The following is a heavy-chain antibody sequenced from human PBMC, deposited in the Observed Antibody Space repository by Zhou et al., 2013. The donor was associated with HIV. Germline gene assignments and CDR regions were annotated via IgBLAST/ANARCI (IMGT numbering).Heavy chain of an antibody. CDR3: ARELAYCVGDTCPLFFY. D-gene: IGHD2-21*01. CDR1: GYTFTDYY. Sequence: QVQLVQSGAEVQKSGASVKVSCRTSGYTFTDYYIHWVRQAPGQGLQWMGWINPDTGDTKYAETFKGRVTMTRDTSISTAYMELHSLRSDDGALYFCARELAYCVGDTCPLFFYWGQGTLVTVSS. V-gene: IGHV1-2*02. CDR2: INPDTGDT. J-gene: IGHJ1*01.